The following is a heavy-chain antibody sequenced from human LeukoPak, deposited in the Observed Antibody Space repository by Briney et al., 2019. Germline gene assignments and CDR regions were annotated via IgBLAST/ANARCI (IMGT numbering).Heavy chain of an antibody. V-gene: IGHV1-24*01. Sequence: ASVKVSCKVSGYTLTELSMHWVRQAPGKGLEWMGGFDPEDGETIYAQKFQGRVTMTEDTSTDTAYMELSSLRSEDTAVYYCARVQKGQWLVVSTGWFDPWGQGTLVTVSS. CDR1: GYTLTELS. J-gene: IGHJ5*02. D-gene: IGHD6-19*01. CDR2: FDPEDGET. CDR3: ARVQKGQWLVVSTGWFDP.